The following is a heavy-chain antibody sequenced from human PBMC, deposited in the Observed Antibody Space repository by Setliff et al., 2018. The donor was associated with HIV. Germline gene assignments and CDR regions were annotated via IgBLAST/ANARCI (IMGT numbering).Heavy chain of an antibody. CDR1: GDSICSYY. V-gene: IGHV4-59*01. CDR3: ARQVGNKVLFDS. CDR2: IYYSGST. Sequence: SETLSLTCTVSGDSICSYYWSWIRQPPEKGLEWIGYIYYSGSTNYNPSLKSRVTISVDTSKNQFSLKLSSVTAADTAVHYCARQVGNKVLFDSWGQGTLVTVSS. D-gene: IGHD7-27*01. J-gene: IGHJ4*02.